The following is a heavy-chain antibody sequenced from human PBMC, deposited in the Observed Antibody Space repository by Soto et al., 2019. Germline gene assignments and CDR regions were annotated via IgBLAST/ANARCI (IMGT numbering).Heavy chain of an antibody. CDR1: GFTFSDYY. D-gene: IGHD3-10*01. J-gene: IGHJ4*02. CDR3: ARALGNAPVSYYFDY. V-gene: IGHV3-11*01. CDR2: ISSSGSTI. Sequence: GGSLRLSCAASGFTFSDYYMSWIRQAPGKGLEWVSYISSSGSTIYYADSVKGRFTISRDNAKNSLYLQMNSLRAEDTAVYYCARALGNAPVSYYFDYWGQGTLVTVSS.